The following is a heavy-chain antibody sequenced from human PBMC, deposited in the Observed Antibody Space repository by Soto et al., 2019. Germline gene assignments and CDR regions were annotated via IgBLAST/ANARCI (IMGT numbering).Heavy chain of an antibody. CDR3: ARPDLEGGSYPDY. D-gene: IGHD1-26*01. Sequence: QVQLVESGGGVVQPGRSLRLSCAASGFTFSNYAMHWVRQAPGKGLVWVAVISYDGSNKYYADSVKGRFTISRDNSKNTQYLQVNSLRAEDTAMYYWARPDLEGGSYPDYCGQGTLVTVSS. V-gene: IGHV3-30-3*01. J-gene: IGHJ4*02. CDR2: ISYDGSNK. CDR1: GFTFSNYA.